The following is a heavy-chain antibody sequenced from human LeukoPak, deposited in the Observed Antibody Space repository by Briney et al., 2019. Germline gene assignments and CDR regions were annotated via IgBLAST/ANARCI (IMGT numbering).Heavy chain of an antibody. D-gene: IGHD1-26*01. Sequence: PGGFLRLSCAASGFTFSSYAMNWVRQAPGKGLEWVSSISDNGGSTYYTDSVKGRFTISRDNSKNTLWLQMNSLRAEDTAVYYCVKERGNTYSSYDYWAQGTLVTVSS. CDR3: VKERGNTYSSYDY. J-gene: IGHJ4*02. CDR2: ISDNGGST. V-gene: IGHV3-23*01. CDR1: GFTFSSYA.